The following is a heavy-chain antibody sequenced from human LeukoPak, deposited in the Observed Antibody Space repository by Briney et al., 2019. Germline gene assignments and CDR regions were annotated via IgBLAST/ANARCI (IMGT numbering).Heavy chain of an antibody. Sequence: GGSLGLSCATSEFIFTSFEMHWVRQTPGKGLEYVSGISSNGVSTYYAISVKGRFTISRDNSKNTLSRQMGSLKSEDMHVSYFVRSTEGTAHFDYWGQGTLVTVSS. V-gene: IGHV3-64*01. CDR2: ISSNGVST. CDR3: VRSTEGTAHFDY. CDR1: EFIFTSFE. J-gene: IGHJ4*02. D-gene: IGHD1-7*01.